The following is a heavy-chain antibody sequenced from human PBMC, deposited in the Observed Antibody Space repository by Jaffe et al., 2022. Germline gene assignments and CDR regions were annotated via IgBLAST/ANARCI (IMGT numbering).Heavy chain of an antibody. CDR2: ISGNSGST. CDR1: GFSFTNYA. CDR3: TKDINTVHRYYFDS. V-gene: IGHV3-23*01. J-gene: IGHJ4*02. D-gene: IGHD4-17*01. Sequence: EVQLLESGGGLVQPGGSLRLSCAASGFSFTNYAMSWVRQTPGKGLEWVSAISGNSGSTYYSDSVKGRFTISRDNSKGTLFLQMNSLRGDDTALYYCTKDINTVHRYYFDSWGQGTLVTVSS.